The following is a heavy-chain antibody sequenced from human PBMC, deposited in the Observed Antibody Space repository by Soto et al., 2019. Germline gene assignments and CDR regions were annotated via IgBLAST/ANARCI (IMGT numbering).Heavy chain of an antibody. D-gene: IGHD6-19*01. Sequence: SETLSLTCAVSGGSISSSNWWSWVRQPPGKGLEGIGEIYHSGSTNYNPSLKSRVTISVDKSKNQFSLKLSSVTAADTAVYYCAGEAEDYYYGMDVWGQGTTVTVS. CDR1: GGSISSSNW. CDR2: IYHSGST. CDR3: AGEAEDYYYGMDV. V-gene: IGHV4-4*02. J-gene: IGHJ6*02.